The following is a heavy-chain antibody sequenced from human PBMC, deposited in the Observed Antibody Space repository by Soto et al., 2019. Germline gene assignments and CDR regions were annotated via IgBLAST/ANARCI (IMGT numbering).Heavy chain of an antibody. CDR3: ARGMGCSDN. V-gene: IGHV4-39*01. CDR1: GDSISNSRFY. CDR2: IYHTGNA. D-gene: IGHD1-26*01. Sequence: PSETLSLTCSVSGDSISNSRFYWAWIRQPPGEGLEWIGSIYHTGNAYYNPSLKSRVTISVDTSKNQFSLKLTSVTAADAALYYGARGMGCSDNWGQGTLVTVSS. J-gene: IGHJ4*02.